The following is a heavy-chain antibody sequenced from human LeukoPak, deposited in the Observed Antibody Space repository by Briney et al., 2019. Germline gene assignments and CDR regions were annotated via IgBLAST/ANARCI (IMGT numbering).Heavy chain of an antibody. J-gene: IGHJ4*02. Sequence: GGSLRLSCAASGFTFSSYEMNWVRQAPGKGLEWVSYISSSGSTIYYADSVKGRFTISRDNAKNSLYLQMNSLRAEDTAVYYCARDSATYYDSSGYYFSPFSVWGQGTLVTVSS. CDR1: GFTFSSYE. V-gene: IGHV3-48*03. D-gene: IGHD3-22*01. CDR2: ISSSGSTI. CDR3: ARDSATYYDSSGYYFSPFSV.